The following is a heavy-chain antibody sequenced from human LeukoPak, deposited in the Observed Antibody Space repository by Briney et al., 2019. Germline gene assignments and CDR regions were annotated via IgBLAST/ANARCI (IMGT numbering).Heavy chain of an antibody. CDR2: IVVGSGNT. V-gene: IGHV1-58*01. J-gene: IGHJ4*02. D-gene: IGHD5-18*01. CDR1: GFTFTSSA. Sequence: SVKVSCKASGFTFTSSAVQWVRQARGQRLEWIGWIVVGSGNTNYAQKFQERVTITRDMSTSTAYMELSSLRSEDTAVYYCAADRGRGYSYGYATLAYWGQGTLVTVSS. CDR3: AADRGRGYSYGYATLAY.